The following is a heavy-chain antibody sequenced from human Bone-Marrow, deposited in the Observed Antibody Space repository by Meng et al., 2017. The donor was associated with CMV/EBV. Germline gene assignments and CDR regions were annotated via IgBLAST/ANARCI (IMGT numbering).Heavy chain of an antibody. CDR3: ARDLVSTVPGAFDI. V-gene: IGHV3-21*01. D-gene: IGHD5/OR15-5a*01. J-gene: IGHJ3*02. CDR1: GFTFSSYS. CDR2: ISSSSSYI. Sequence: GGSLRLSCAASGFTFSSYSMNWVRQAPGKGLEWVSSISSSSSYIYYADSVKGRFTISRDNAKNSLYLQMNSRRAEDTAVYYCARDLVSTVPGAFDIWGQGTMVTVSS.